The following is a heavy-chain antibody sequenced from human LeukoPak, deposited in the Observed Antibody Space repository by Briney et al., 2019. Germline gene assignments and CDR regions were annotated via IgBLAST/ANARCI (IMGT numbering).Heavy chain of an antibody. CDR3: AREGLSYYDSSGYQGAFDI. Sequence: ASVTVSCKASGGTFSSYAISWVRQAPGQGLEWMGGIIPIFGTANYAQKFQGRVTITTDESTSTAYMELSSLRSEDTAVYYCAREGLSYYDSSGYQGAFDIWGQGTMVTVSS. CDR2: IIPIFGTA. V-gene: IGHV1-69*05. CDR1: GGTFSSYA. D-gene: IGHD3-22*01. J-gene: IGHJ3*02.